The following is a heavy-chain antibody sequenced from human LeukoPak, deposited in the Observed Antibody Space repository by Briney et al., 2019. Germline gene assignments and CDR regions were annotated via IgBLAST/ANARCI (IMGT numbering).Heavy chain of an antibody. CDR2: INPNSGGT. J-gene: IGHJ6*02. Sequence: ASVKVSCKASGYTFSGYYMHWVRQAPGQGLEWMGWINPNSGGTHFAQKFQGRVTMTRDTSIDTTYMELRRLTSDDTAVYYCARVRLPRGGYYYYNMDVWGQGTTVTVSS. CDR1: GYTFSGYY. D-gene: IGHD2-15*01. V-gene: IGHV1-2*02. CDR3: ARVRLPRGGYYYYNMDV.